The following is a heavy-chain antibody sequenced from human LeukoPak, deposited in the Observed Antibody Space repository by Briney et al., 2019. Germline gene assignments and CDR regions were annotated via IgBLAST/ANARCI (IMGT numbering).Heavy chain of an antibody. CDR1: GGSISSYY. CDR3: ARSSIAAYARFHWYYFDY. Sequence: SETLSLTCTVSGGSISSYYWSWIRQPPGKGLEWIGYIYYSGSTNYNPSLKSRVTISVDTSKNQFSLKLSSVTAADTAVYYCARSSIAAYARFHWYYFDYWGQGTLVTVSS. V-gene: IGHV4-59*08. J-gene: IGHJ4*02. D-gene: IGHD6-6*01. CDR2: IYYSGST.